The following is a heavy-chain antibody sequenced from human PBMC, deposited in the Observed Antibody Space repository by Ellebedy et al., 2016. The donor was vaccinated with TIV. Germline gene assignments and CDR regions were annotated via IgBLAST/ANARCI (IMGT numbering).Heavy chain of an antibody. V-gene: IGHV4-30-4*01. CDR2: IYYSGST. CDR1: GGSISSGDYY. Sequence: MPSETLSLTCTVSGGSISSGDYYWSWIRQPPGKGLEWIGYIYYSGSTYYNPSLKSRVTISVDTSKNQFSLKLSSVTAADTAVYYCARGRDMVRGVIISHWGQGTLVTVSS. CDR3: ARGRDMVRGVIISH. J-gene: IGHJ4*02. D-gene: IGHD3-10*01.